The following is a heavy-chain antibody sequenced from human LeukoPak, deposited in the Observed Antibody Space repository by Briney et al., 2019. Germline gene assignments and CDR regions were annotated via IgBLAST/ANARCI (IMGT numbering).Heavy chain of an antibody. Sequence: ASVKVSFKASGYTFTSYYMHWVRQAPGQGLEWMGIINPSGGSTSYAQKFQGRVTMTRDTSTSTVYMELSSLRSEDTAVYYCASSGVAGTNFDYWGQGTLVTVSS. CDR1: GYTFTSYY. CDR2: INPSGGST. CDR3: ASSGVAGTNFDY. V-gene: IGHV1-46*01. J-gene: IGHJ4*02. D-gene: IGHD6-19*01.